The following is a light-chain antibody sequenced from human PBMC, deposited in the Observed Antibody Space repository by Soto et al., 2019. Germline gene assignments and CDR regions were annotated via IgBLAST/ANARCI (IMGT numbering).Light chain of an antibody. V-gene: IGKV3-20*01. J-gene: IGKJ1*01. CDR1: QTVRNNY. Sequence: ESVLTQSPATLSLSPGERATLSCRASQTVRNNYLAWYQQKPGQAPRLLIHGATTRATGIPARFSGSGSGTDFTLTISRLEPEDFAVYYCQQYDSSPRTFGQGTKVDIK. CDR2: GAT. CDR3: QQYDSSPRT.